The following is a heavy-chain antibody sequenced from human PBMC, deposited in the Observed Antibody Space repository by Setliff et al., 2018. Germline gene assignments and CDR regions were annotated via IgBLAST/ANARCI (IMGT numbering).Heavy chain of an antibody. CDR2: VNPIGGGA. V-gene: IGHV1-2*02. J-gene: IGHJ3*02. Sequence: GASVKVSCKASGYIFAGYYMHWLRQTPGQGLEWMGYVNPIGGGATYAQKFQGRVTLTRDTSITTTYMELNNLRSDDTAIYYCARDLNRWFGEFAFDIWGQGTMVTVS. CDR3: ARDLNRWFGEFAFDI. D-gene: IGHD3-10*01. CDR1: GYIFAGYY.